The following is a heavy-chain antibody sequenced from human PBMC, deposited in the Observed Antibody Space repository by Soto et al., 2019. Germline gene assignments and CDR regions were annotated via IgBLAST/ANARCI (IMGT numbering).Heavy chain of an antibody. CDR3: VRDGTKTLRDWFDP. Sequence: SETLSLTCTVSGASISGFYWSWIRKSAGKGLEWIGRIYATGTTDYNPSLKSRVVMSVDTSKKQFSLKLRSVTAADTAVYYRVRDGTKTLRDWFDPWGQGISVTVS. V-gene: IGHV4-4*07. J-gene: IGHJ5*02. CDR2: IYATGTT. CDR1: GASISGFY. D-gene: IGHD1-1*01.